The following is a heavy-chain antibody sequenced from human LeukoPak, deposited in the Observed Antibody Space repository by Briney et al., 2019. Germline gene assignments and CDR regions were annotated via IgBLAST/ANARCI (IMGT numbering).Heavy chain of an antibody. Sequence: ALVKVSCKASGYTFTSYDINWVRQATGQGLEWMGWMNPNSGNTGYAQKFQGRVTMTRNTSISTAYMELSSLRSEDTAVDYCARINIRSKGALAYWGQGTLVTVSS. CDR2: MNPNSGNT. D-gene: IGHD5/OR15-5a*01. CDR1: GYTFTSYD. V-gene: IGHV1-8*01. J-gene: IGHJ4*02. CDR3: ARINIRSKGALAY.